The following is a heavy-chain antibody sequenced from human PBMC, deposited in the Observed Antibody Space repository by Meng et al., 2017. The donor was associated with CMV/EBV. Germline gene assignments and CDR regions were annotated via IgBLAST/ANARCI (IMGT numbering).Heavy chain of an antibody. CDR1: GYTLSHYW. CDR3: ARGHYPQLAPDYYYGLDV. Sequence: ASVKVSCKASGYTLSHYWMHWVRQAPGQGLEWVGIINPSGGSTTYAQKFQGRVVLTRDTSTSTVYMDLSSLRSEDTAVYYCARGHYPQLAPDYYYGLDVWGQGTTVTVSS. CDR2: INPSGGST. J-gene: IGHJ6*02. V-gene: IGHV1-46*01. D-gene: IGHD1-1*01.